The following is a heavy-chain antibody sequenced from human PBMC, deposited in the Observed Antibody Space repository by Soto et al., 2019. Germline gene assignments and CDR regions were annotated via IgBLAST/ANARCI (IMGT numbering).Heavy chain of an antibody. V-gene: IGHV4-59*01. D-gene: IGHD3-22*01. CDR1: GGSISSYY. J-gene: IGHJ4*02. CDR2: IYYSGST. Sequence: PSETLSLTCTVSGGSISSYYWSWIRQPPGKGLEWIGYIYYSGSTNYNPSLKSRVTISVDTSKNQFSLKLSSVTAADTAVYYCARESYDSSGRGGFFDYWGQGTLVTVS. CDR3: ARESYDSSGRGGFFDY.